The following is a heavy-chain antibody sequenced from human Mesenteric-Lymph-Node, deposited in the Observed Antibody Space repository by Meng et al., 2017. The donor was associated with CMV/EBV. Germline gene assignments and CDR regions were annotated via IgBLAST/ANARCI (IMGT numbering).Heavy chain of an antibody. CDR1: TFSSYA. V-gene: IGHV1-69*06. CDR3: ARDRDDILTGYYLGFDY. Sequence: TFSSYAFSWVRQAPGQGLEWMGGIIPIFGTANYAQKFQGRVTITADKSTSTAYMELSSLRSEDTAVYYCARDRDDILTGYYLGFDYWGQGTLVTVSS. CDR2: IIPIFGTA. D-gene: IGHD3-9*01. J-gene: IGHJ4*02.